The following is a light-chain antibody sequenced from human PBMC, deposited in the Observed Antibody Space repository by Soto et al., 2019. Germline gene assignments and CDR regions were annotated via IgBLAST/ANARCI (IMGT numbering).Light chain of an antibody. V-gene: IGKV3-15*01. J-gene: IGKJ1*01. CDR3: QQYNNWPPA. Sequence: EIVMTQSPATLSVSPGERATLSCRARQSVNCNLAGSQQKPGQAPRLLIYGASTRATGIPARFSGSGSGTEFTLTISSLQSEDFAVYYCQQYNNWPPAFGQGTKVEIK. CDR1: QSVNCN. CDR2: GAS.